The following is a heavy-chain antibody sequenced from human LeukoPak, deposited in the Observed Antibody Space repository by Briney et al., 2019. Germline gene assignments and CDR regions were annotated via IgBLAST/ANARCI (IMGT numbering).Heavy chain of an antibody. J-gene: IGHJ4*02. Sequence: ASVKVSCKASGYTFTAYYMHWVRQAPGQGLEWMGWINPISGDTKIAQKFQGRVTMTRDTSISTAYMELSSLRSDDTAVYYCARGPNYYDSSGFHYRDWGQGTLVTVSS. V-gene: IGHV1-2*02. CDR3: ARGPNYYDSSGFHYRD. CDR1: GYTFTAYY. CDR2: INPISGDT. D-gene: IGHD3-22*01.